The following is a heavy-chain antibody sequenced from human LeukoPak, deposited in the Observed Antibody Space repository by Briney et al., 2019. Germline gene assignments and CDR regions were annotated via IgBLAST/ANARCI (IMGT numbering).Heavy chain of an antibody. D-gene: IGHD2-15*01. CDR2: TSSSDSGK. CDR3: AKAPVTSCRGAFCYPFDS. CDR1: GFSLSRYA. J-gene: IGHJ4*02. V-gene: IGHV3-23*01. Sequence: GGSLRLSCTVSGFSLSRYALRWVRRAPGKGLEWVSATSSSDSGKYYADSVRGRFTISRDNSRNPMSLQMTSLRVEDAAVYYCAKAPVTSCRGAFCYPFDSWGQGTLVTVSS.